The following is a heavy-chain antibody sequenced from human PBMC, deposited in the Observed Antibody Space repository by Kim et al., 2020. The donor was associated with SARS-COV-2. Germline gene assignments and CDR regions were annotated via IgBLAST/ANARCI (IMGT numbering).Heavy chain of an antibody. CDR3: AKDFAYYGDYYYYYGMDV. CDR1: GFTFSSYG. CDR2: ISYDGSNK. J-gene: IGHJ6*01. Sequence: GGSLRLSCAASGFTFSSYGMHWVRQAPGKGLEWVAVISYDGSNKYYADSVKGRFTISRDNSKNTLYLQMNSLRAEDTAVYYCAKDFAYYGDYYYYYGMDV. V-gene: IGHV3-30*18. D-gene: IGHD4-17*01.